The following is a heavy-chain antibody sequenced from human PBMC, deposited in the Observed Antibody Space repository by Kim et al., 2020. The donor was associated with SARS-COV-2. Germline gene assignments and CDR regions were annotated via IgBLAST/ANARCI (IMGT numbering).Heavy chain of an antibody. Sequence: SETLSLTCSVASASFSENYWSWIRQSPGRGLEWIGYIHHTGTTNYNPSLKSRVAISVDSSKNQFSLNLNSMTTADTAGYYCVSKRAASSGFIDSWGQGTL. D-gene: IGHD3-22*01. CDR3: VSKRAASSGFIDS. V-gene: IGHV4-59*03. CDR1: SASFSENY. CDR2: IHHTGTT. J-gene: IGHJ4*02.